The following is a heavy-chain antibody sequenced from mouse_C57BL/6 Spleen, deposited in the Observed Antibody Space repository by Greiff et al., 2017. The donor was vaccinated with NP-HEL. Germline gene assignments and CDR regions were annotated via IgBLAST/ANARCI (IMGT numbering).Heavy chain of an antibody. J-gene: IGHJ2*01. V-gene: IGHV1-52*01. Sequence: VQLQQPGAELVRPGSSVKLSRKASGYTFTSYWMHWVKQRPIQGLEWIGNIDPSDSETHYNQKFKDKATLTVDKSSSTAYMQLSSLTSEDSAVYYCARSAGDYFDYWGQGTTLTVSS. CDR3: ARSAGDYFDY. D-gene: IGHD6-1*01. CDR2: IDPSDSET. CDR1: GYTFTSYW.